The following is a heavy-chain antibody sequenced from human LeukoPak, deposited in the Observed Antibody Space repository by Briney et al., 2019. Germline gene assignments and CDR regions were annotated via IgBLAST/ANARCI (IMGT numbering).Heavy chain of an antibody. D-gene: IGHD2-21*02. CDR2: ISNSGTA. Sequence: LQTLTLSCSVSGDSVTSDGYYWTWIRQHPGKGLEWIGYISNSGTASYNPSLESRVSISVDTSYNQFSLRLNSVTAADTAVYYCARDVVVTASPDAFDIWGGGTVDIVSS. CDR1: GDSVTSDGYY. CDR3: ARDVVVTASPDAFDI. J-gene: IGHJ3*02. V-gene: IGHV4-31*03.